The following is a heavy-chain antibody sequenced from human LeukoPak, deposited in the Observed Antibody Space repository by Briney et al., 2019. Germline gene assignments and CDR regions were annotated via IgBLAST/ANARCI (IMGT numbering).Heavy chain of an antibody. CDR1: GFTFSSYS. CDR2: ISSSSSYI. CDR3: AVNYRSGGSCYFNFDY. V-gene: IGHV3-21*01. Sequence: PGGSLRLSCAASGFTFSSYSMNWVRQAPGKGLEWVSSISSSSSYIYYADSVKGRFTISRDNAKNSLYLQMNSLRAEDTAVYYCAVNYRSGGSCYFNFDYWGQGTLVTVYS. D-gene: IGHD2-15*01. J-gene: IGHJ4*02.